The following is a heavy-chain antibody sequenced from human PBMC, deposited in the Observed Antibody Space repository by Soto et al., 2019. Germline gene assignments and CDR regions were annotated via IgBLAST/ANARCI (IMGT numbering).Heavy chain of an antibody. V-gene: IGHV3-53*01. CDR1: GFTVSSNY. J-gene: IGHJ3*01. D-gene: IGHD2-2*01. Sequence: PGGSLRLSCAASGFTVSSNYMNWVRQAPGKGLEWVSFIYGGSSTYYADSVKGRFTISRDNSKNTLNLPMNSRRGEDTAGSPHCCRNSWGQGTVVTVSS. CDR2: IYGGSST. CDR3: CCRNS.